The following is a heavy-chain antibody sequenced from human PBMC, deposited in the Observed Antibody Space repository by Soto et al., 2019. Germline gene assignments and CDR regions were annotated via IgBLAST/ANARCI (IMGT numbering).Heavy chain of an antibody. V-gene: IGHV3-64D*06. CDR3: VKGEYYYDSSGYYPFDY. Sequence: GGSLRLSCASSVFSLSSYAMGWARQATRKGLEWVSSISTDGGNTHYADSVKGRFTISRDNSKNTVYLQMSSLRAEDTAVYYCVKGEYYYDSSGYYPFDYWGQGTLVTVSS. D-gene: IGHD3-22*01. J-gene: IGHJ4*02. CDR2: ISTDGGNT. CDR1: VFSLSSYA.